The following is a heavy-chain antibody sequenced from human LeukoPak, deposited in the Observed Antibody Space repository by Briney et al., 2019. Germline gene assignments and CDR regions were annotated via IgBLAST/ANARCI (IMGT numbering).Heavy chain of an antibody. J-gene: IGHJ4*02. CDR2: ISSSGSTI. CDR3: AKAAFSRTSYFDY. V-gene: IGHV3-11*01. Sequence: GGSLRLSCAASGFTFSDYYMSWIRQAPGKGLEWVSYISSSGSTIYYADSVKGRFTISRDNAENSLYLQMDSLRADDTAVYYCAKAAFSRTSYFDYWGQGTLVTASS. CDR1: GFTFSDYY. D-gene: IGHD3-3*02.